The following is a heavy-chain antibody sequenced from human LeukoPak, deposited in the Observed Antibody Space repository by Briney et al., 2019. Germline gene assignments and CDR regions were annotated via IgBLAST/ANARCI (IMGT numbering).Heavy chain of an antibody. CDR2: IYPGDSEA. D-gene: IGHD6-19*01. V-gene: IGHV5-51*01. CDR3: ARCKAVAGTINAFDF. J-gene: IGHJ3*01. Sequence: GESLLIFCKGSGYSFTSYWIGWVRQMPGKDVEWMGFIYPGDSEARYSPSFRGQVNISADKSINTAYLQWSSLKASDTAMYYCARCKAVAGTINAFDFWGQGTMVTVSS. CDR1: GYSFTSYW.